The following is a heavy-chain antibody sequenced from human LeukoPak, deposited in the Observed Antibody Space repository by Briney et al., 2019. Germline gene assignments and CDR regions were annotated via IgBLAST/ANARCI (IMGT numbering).Heavy chain of an antibody. V-gene: IGHV4-38-2*01. CDR2: IYHSGST. CDR3: ARHSYYYYYYMGV. J-gene: IGHJ6*03. D-gene: IGHD2-21*01. Sequence: SETLSLTCAVSGYSISSGYYWGWIRQPPGRGLEWIGSIYHSGSTYYNPSLKSRVTISVDTSKNQFSLKLSSVTAADTAVYYCARHSYYYYYYMGVWGKGTTVTVSS. CDR1: GYSISSGYY.